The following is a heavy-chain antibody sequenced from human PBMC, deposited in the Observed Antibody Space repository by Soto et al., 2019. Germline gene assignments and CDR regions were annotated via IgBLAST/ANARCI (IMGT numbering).Heavy chain of an antibody. CDR2: IIPMFGTA. CDR1: GGSFSNYA. CDR3: ARGATVTREYFYGMDV. V-gene: IGHV1-69*13. J-gene: IGHJ6*02. D-gene: IGHD4-4*01. Sequence: SVKVSCKTSGGSFSNYAISWVRQAPGQGLEWMGAIIPMFGTANYAKMFQGRVTITADESTNTAYMEVSSLRSEDSAVYYCARGATVTREYFYGMDVWGQGTTVTVSS.